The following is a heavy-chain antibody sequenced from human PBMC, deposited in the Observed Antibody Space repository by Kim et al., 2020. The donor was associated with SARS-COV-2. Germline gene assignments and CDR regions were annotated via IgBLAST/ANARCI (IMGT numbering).Heavy chain of an antibody. Sequence: SETLSLTCTVSGGSISSGSYYWSWIRQPAGKGLEWIGRIYTSGSTNYNPSLKSRVTISVDTSKNQFSLKLSSVTAADTAVYYCARGGNYYDSSGEEGVDYWGQGTLVTVSS. CDR2: IYTSGST. D-gene: IGHD3-22*01. CDR1: GGSISSGSYY. CDR3: ARGGNYYDSSGEEGVDY. V-gene: IGHV4-61*02. J-gene: IGHJ4*02.